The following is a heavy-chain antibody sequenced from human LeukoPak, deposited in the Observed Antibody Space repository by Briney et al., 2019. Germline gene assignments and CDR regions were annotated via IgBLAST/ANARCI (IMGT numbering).Heavy chain of an antibody. CDR1: GFTFSGFA. CDR3: AKDLMRDRWFGES. CDR2: ISRSGEST. J-gene: IGHJ5*02. D-gene: IGHD3-10*01. V-gene: IGHV3-23*01. Sequence: PGGTLRLSCAASGFTFSGFAMSWIRQAPGKGLEWVSSISRSGESTFYADSVKGRFTISRDNAKNSLYLQMNSLRAEDTAVYYCAKDLMRDRWFGESWGQGTLVTVSS.